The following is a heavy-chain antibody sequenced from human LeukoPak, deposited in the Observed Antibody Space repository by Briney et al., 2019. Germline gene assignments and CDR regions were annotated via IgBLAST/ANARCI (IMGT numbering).Heavy chain of an antibody. J-gene: IGHJ4*02. Sequence: VASVKVSCKASGGTFSSYAISWVRQAPGQGLEWMGGIIPIFGTANYAQKFQGRVTITADESTSTAYMELRSLRSDDTAVYYCARDPVKGSQFDYWGQGTLVTVSS. CDR2: IIPIFGTA. D-gene: IGHD4-17*01. CDR1: GGTFSSYA. V-gene: IGHV1-69*13. CDR3: ARDPVKGSQFDY.